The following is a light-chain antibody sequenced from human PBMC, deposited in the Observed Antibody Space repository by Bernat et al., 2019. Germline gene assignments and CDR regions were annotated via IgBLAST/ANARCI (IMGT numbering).Light chain of an antibody. CDR1: QSVNTY. CDR2: DVS. Sequence: EVVLTQSPATLSLSPGETATLSCRASQSVNTYLAWYQQKPGQAPRLLIYDVSYRATGIPGRFSGSGSGTDFTLTISSLEAEDFAMYYCQQRSDWIPFGQGTRLEI. CDR3: QQRSDWIP. V-gene: IGKV3-11*01. J-gene: IGKJ5*01.